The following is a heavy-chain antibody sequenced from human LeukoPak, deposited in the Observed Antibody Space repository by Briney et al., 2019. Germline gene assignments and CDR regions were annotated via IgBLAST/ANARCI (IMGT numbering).Heavy chain of an antibody. CDR1: GGSISSSSYY. D-gene: IGHD6-19*01. CDR3: ARYPKSYSSGWTALDI. V-gene: IGHV4-39*01. J-gene: IGHJ3*02. CDR2: IYYSGST. Sequence: SETLSLTCTVSGGSISSSSYYWGWIRQPPGKGLEWIGSIYYSGSTYYNPSLKSRVTISVDTSKNQFSLKLSSVTAADTAVYYCARYPKSYSSGWTALDIWGQGTMVTVSS.